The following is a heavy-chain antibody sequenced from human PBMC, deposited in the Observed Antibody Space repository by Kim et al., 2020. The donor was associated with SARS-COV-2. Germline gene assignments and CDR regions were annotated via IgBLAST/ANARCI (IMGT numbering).Heavy chain of an antibody. V-gene: IGHV4-39*01. CDR3: ARGYFDY. Sequence: GSIYYSGSTYYNPSLKSRVTISVDTSKNQFSLKLSSVTAADTAVYYCARGYFDYWGQGTLVTVSS. CDR2: IYYSGST. J-gene: IGHJ4*02.